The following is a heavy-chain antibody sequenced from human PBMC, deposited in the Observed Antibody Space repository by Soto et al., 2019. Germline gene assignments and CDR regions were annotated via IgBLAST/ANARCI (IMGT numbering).Heavy chain of an antibody. D-gene: IGHD3-22*01. CDR2: IIPIFGTA. CDR1: GGTFSSYA. CDR3: ARTRMYYDSSGYLGYFDY. Sequence: SVKVSCKASGGTFSSYAISWVRQAPGQGLEWMGGIIPIFGTANYAQKFQGRVTMTADESTSTAYMELSRLRSEDTVVYYWARTRMYYDSSGYLGYFDYWGQGTLVTVSS. J-gene: IGHJ4*02. V-gene: IGHV1-69*13.